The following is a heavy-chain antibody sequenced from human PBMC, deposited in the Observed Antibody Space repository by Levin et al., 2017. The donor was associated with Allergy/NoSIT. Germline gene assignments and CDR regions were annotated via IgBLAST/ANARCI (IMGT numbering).Heavy chain of an antibody. J-gene: IGHJ5*02. D-gene: IGHD5-18*01. Sequence: ASVKVSCKASGYTFNIYGISWVRQAPGQGLEWMGWISAYNGNTNYAQKLQDRVTMTTDTSTSTAYMELRSLRSDDTAVYYCARDLTAMVGPNWFDPWGQGTLVTVSS. CDR3: ARDLTAMVGPNWFDP. CDR1: GYTFNIYG. CDR2: ISAYNGNT. V-gene: IGHV1-18*01.